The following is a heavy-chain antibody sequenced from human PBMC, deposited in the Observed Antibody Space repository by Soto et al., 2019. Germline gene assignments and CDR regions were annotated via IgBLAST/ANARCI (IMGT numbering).Heavy chain of an antibody. V-gene: IGHV1-69*13. D-gene: IGHD2-2*01. CDR3: ARDLGGWCISTSCYAPPGP. CDR1: GYTFTSYG. J-gene: IGHJ5*02. Sequence: SVKVSCKASGYTFTSYGISWVRQDPGQGLEWMGGIIPIFGTANYAQKFQGRVTITADESTSSAYMELSSLRSEDTAVYYCARDLGGWCISTSCYAPPGPWGQGTLVTVSS. CDR2: IIPIFGTA.